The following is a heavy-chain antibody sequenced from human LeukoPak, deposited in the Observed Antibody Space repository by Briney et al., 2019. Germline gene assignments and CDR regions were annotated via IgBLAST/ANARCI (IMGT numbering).Heavy chain of an antibody. CDR2: INPNGGGT. CDR3: ARGVLPRYGRPSNAFDI. V-gene: IGHV1-2*02. CDR1: GYTFTGYY. D-gene: IGHD4-17*01. Sequence: ASVKVSCKASGYTFTGYYMHWVRQAPGQGLEWMGWINPNGGGTNYAQKFQGRVTMTRDTSISTAYMELSRLRSDDTAVYYCARGVLPRYGRPSNAFDIWGQGTMVTVSS. J-gene: IGHJ3*02.